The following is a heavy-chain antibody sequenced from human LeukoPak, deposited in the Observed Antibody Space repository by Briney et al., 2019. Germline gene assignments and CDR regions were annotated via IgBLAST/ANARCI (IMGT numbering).Heavy chain of an antibody. V-gene: IGHV4-34*01. CDR1: GGPFSGYY. CDR3: AGGMTAAAAY. Sequence: KPSETLSLTCAVYGGPFSGYYWSWIRQPPGKGLEWIGEINHSGSTNYNPSLKSRVTISVDTSKNQFSLKLSSVTAADTAVYYCAGGMTAAAAYWGQGTLVTVSS. D-gene: IGHD6-13*01. J-gene: IGHJ4*02. CDR2: INHSGST.